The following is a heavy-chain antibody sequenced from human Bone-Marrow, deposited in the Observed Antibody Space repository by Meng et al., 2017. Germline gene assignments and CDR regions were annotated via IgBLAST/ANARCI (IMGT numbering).Heavy chain of an antibody. Sequence: DVQLVESGGGLVHPGGSLRLYCSASGFTVTNNYMSWVRQAPGRGLEWVAYIDSGGNTFYADSVKGRFIISRDNSKNTLSLQMNSLRAEDTAVYYCARSFIAAAGGGYWGQGTLVTVSS. D-gene: IGHD6-13*01. CDR2: IDSGGNT. J-gene: IGHJ4*02. V-gene: IGHV3-66*01. CDR3: ARSFIAAAGGGY. CDR1: GFTVTNNY.